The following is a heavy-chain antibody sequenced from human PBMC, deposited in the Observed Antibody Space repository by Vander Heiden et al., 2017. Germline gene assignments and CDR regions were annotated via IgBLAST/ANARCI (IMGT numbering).Heavy chain of an antibody. V-gene: IGHV3-23*01. CDR3: AKDAVVVTPDY. CDR1: GFTFSNYA. J-gene: IGHJ4*02. D-gene: IGHD2-21*02. CDR2: ISARGGST. Sequence: EVQLLESGGGLVQPGGSLRLSCAASGFTFSNYAISWVRQAPGKGLEWVSGISARGGSTYYTDSVKGRFTISRDNSKNTLYLQMNSLRAEDTAVYYCAKDAVVVTPDYWGQGTLVTVSS.